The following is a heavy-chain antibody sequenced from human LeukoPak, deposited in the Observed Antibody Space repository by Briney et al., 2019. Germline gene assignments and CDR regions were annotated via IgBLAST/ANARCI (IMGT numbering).Heavy chain of an antibody. CDR1: GGSFGGYY. D-gene: IGHD3-22*01. CDR2: IYYSGST. Sequence: PSETLSLTCAVYGGSFGGYYWGWIRQPPGKGLEWIGSIYYSGSTYYNPSLKSRVTISVDTSKNQFSLKLSSVTAADTAVYYCARLRYDSSGYWDYWGQGTLVTVSS. J-gene: IGHJ4*02. CDR3: ARLRYDSSGYWDY. V-gene: IGHV4-39*01.